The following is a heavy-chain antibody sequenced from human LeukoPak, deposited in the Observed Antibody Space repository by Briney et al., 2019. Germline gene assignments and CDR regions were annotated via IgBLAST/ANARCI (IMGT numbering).Heavy chain of an antibody. V-gene: IGHV3-53*01. CDR2: IYSGGNT. CDR1: GFTVSSNY. D-gene: IGHD2-2*01. CDR3: AREGHCSSTRCYADFDY. Sequence: GGSLRLSCAASGFTVSSNYMSWVRQAPGKGLEWVSVIYSGGNTYYADSVKGRFTISRDNSKNTLYLQMNSLRAEDTAVYYCAREGHCSSTRCYADFDYWGQGTLVTVSS. J-gene: IGHJ4*02.